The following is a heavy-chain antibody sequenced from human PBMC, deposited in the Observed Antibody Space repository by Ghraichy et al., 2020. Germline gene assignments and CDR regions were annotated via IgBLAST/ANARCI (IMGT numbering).Heavy chain of an antibody. D-gene: IGHD3-9*01. CDR1: GFTFDDYA. CDR3: AKANYDILTGVAFDI. J-gene: IGHJ3*02. Sequence: GGSLRLSCAASGFTFDDYAMHWVRQAPGKGLEWVSGISWNSGSIGYADSVKGRFTISRDNAKNSLYLQMNSLRAEDTALYYCAKANYDILTGVAFDIWGQGTMVTVTS. V-gene: IGHV3-9*01. CDR2: ISWNSGSI.